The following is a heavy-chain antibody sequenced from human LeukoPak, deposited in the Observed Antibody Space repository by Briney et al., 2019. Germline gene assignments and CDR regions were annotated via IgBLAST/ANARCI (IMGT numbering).Heavy chain of an antibody. CDR1: GVSISTHY. Sequence: SETLSLTCNVSGVSISTHYWSWIRQPPGEGLEWIGSIYHSGSTYYNPSLKSRVTISVDTSKNQFSLKLSSVTAADTAVYYCARGPAAGIDTGHYDYWGQGTLVTVSS. D-gene: IGHD6-13*01. CDR2: IYHSGST. CDR3: ARGPAAGIDTGHYDY. V-gene: IGHV4-38-2*02. J-gene: IGHJ4*02.